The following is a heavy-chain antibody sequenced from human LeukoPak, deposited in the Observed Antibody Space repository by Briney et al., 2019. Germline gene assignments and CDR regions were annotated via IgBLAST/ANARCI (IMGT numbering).Heavy chain of an antibody. CDR2: IYSGGST. CDR3: ARDPMIFESPHYYYYGMDV. D-gene: IGHD3/OR15-3a*01. CDR1: GFTVSSNY. Sequence: GGSLRLSCAASGFTVSSNYMSWVRQAPGKGLEWVSVIYSGGSTYYADSVKGRFTISRDNSKNTLYLQMNSLRAEDTAVYYCARDPMIFESPHYYYYGMDVWGQGTTVTVSS. V-gene: IGHV3-53*01. J-gene: IGHJ6*02.